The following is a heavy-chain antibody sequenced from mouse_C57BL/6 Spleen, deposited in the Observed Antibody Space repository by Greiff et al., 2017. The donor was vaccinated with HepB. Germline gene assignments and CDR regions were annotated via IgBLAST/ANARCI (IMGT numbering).Heavy chain of an antibody. D-gene: IGHD2-4*01. CDR1: GFTFSSYG. J-gene: IGHJ1*03. CDR2: ISSGGSYT. V-gene: IGHV5-6*02. Sequence: EVKLVESGGDLVKPGGSLKLSCAASGFTFSSYGMSWVRQTPDKRLEWVATISSGGSYTYYPDSVKGRFTISRDNAKNTLYLQMSSLKSEDTAMYYCARRPHDYDGYFDVWGTGTTVTVSS. CDR3: ARRPHDYDGYFDV.